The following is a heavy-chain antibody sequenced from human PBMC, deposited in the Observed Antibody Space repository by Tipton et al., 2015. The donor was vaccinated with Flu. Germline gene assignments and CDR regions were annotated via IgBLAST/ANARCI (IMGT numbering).Heavy chain of an antibody. V-gene: IGHV4-59*08. CDR2: TFHSGNT. D-gene: IGHD4-11*01. CDR1: GGPIDNYY. J-gene: IGHJ5*02. Sequence: TLSLTCTVSGGPIDNYYWGWIRQPPGKGLEWIGNTFHSGNTYLNPSLKSRVTMSIDTSKNQFSLKLSSVTASDTAVYYCARRDYSNYVSEPRNWFDPWGQGALVTVSS. CDR3: ARRDYSNYVSEPRNWFDP.